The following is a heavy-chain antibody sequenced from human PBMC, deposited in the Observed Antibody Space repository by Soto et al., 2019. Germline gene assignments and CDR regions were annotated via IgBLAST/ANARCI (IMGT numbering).Heavy chain of an antibody. Sequence: SQTLSLTCDISGDSVSSNSAGWNWIRQTPSRGLEWPGRTYYKSKWYYTYAASVKSRITVSPDTSKNQFSLQLTSVTAADTAVYYCARVDIVVVPAANTKPNLYYYGMDVWGQGTTVTVSS. J-gene: IGHJ6*02. D-gene: IGHD2-2*01. CDR1: GDSVSSNSAG. V-gene: IGHV6-1*01. CDR3: ARVDIVVVPAANTKPNLYYYGMDV. CDR2: TYYKSKWYY.